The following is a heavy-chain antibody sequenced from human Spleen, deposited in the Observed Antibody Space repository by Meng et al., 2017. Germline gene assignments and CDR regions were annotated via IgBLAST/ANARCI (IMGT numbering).Heavy chain of an antibody. D-gene: IGHD3-22*01. CDR1: GYSFTNYW. CDR2: INPGDSQT. CDR3: ARLSGYSDSSGYYPEYFQH. Sequence: GGSLRLSCKASGYSFTNYWIGWVRQMPGKGLEWMGIINPGDSQTRYSPSFQGQVTISADKSITTAYLQWRSLQASDTAMYYCARLSGYSDSSGYYPEYFQHWGQGTLVTVSS. V-gene: IGHV5-51*01. J-gene: IGHJ1*01.